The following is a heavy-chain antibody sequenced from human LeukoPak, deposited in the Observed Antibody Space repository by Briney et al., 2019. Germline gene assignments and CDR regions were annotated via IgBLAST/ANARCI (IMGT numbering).Heavy chain of an antibody. V-gene: IGHV3-23*01. CDR2: ISGSGGST. J-gene: IGHJ5*02. D-gene: IGHD6-19*01. CDR1: GFTFSSYA. CDR3: AKDRIPGIAVAGWFDP. Sequence: GGSLRLSCAASGFTFSSYAMSWVRHAPGKGLEWVSAISGSGGSTYYADSVKGRFTISRDNSKNTLYLQMNSLRAEDTAVYYCAKDRIPGIAVAGWFDPWGQGTLVTVSS.